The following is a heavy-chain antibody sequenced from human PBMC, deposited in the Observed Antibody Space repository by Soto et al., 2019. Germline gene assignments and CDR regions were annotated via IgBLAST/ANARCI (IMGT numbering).Heavy chain of an antibody. D-gene: IGHD2-15*01. CDR2: IIPIFGTA. V-gene: IGHV1-69*13. J-gene: IGHJ6*02. Sequence: ASVKVSCKASGGTFSSYAISWVRQAPGQGLEWMGGIIPIFGTANYAQKFQGRVTITADESTGTAYMELSSLRSEDTAVYYCARESAVYCSGGSCYNYYYYYYGMDVWGQGTTVTVSS. CDR3: ARESAVYCSGGSCYNYYYYYYGMDV. CDR1: GGTFSSYA.